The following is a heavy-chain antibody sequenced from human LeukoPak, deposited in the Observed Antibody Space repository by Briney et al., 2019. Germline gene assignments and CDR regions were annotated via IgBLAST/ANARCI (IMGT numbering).Heavy chain of an antibody. V-gene: IGHV3-48*04. J-gene: IGHJ4*02. CDR1: GFTFSRYN. CDR3: ARDFSF. CDR2: ISSSSSTI. Sequence: GGSLRLSCAASGFTFSRYNMNWVRQAPGKGLEWVSYISSSSSTIYYADSVRGRFTISRDNAKNSLYLQMNSPRAEDTAVYYCARDFSFWGQGTLVTVSS.